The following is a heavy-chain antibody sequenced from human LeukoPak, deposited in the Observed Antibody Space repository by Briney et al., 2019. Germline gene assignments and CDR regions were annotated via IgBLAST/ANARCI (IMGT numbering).Heavy chain of an antibody. D-gene: IGHD6-13*01. Sequence: GGSLRLSCAASGFTFSSYSMNWVRQAPGKGLEWVSSISSSSSYIYYADSVKGRFTISRDNAKNSLYLQMNSLRAEDTAVYYCARGSAQAAAAGINPDYWGQGTLVTVSS. CDR1: GFTFSSYS. CDR3: ARGSAQAAAAGINPDY. J-gene: IGHJ4*02. V-gene: IGHV3-21*01. CDR2: ISSSSSYI.